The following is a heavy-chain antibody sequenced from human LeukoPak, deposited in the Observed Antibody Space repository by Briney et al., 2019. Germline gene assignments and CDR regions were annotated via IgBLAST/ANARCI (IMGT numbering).Heavy chain of an antibody. CDR3: ARDSRAEVIRPIWSDAFDI. CDR1: GYSISSGYY. Sequence: SETLSLTCTVSGYSISSGYYWGWIRQPPGKGLEWIGSIYHSGSTYYNPSLKSRVTISVDTSKNQFSLKLSSVTAADTAVYYCARDSRAEVIRPIWSDAFDIWGQGTMVTVSS. J-gene: IGHJ3*02. V-gene: IGHV4-38-2*02. D-gene: IGHD3-3*01. CDR2: IYHSGST.